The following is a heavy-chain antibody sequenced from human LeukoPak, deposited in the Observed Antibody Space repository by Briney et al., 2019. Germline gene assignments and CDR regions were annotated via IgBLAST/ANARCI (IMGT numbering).Heavy chain of an antibody. CDR2: IIPILGIA. CDR3: AQGTAHSEVSFDY. V-gene: IGHV1-69*04. J-gene: IGHJ4*02. CDR1: GGTFSSYA. Sequence: GSSVKVSCKASGGTFSSYAISWVRQAPGQGLEWMGRIIPILGIANYAQKFQGRVTITADKSTSTAYMELSSLRSEDTAVYYCAQGTAHSEVSFDYWAREPWSPSPQ. D-gene: IGHD2-21*02.